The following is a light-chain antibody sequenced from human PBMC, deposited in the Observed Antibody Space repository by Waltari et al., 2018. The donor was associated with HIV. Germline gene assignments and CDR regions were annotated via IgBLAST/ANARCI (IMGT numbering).Light chain of an antibody. CDR2: DVD. CDR1: DSAFGLYKF. V-gene: IGLV2-14*03. CDR3: ASFTGDDTLL. Sequence: SAVTQPASVSGLPGQSITISCTGGDSAFGLYKFVSWYQQHPGRVPRLILYDVDSRAPGISDRFSGSRSGPTASLNISRLRAEDEADYYCASFTGDDTLLFGGGTKVTVL. J-gene: IGLJ3*02.